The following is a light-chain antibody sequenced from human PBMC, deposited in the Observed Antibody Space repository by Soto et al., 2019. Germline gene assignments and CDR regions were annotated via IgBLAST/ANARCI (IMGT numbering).Light chain of an antibody. CDR1: ETVRSSS. CDR2: GAS. V-gene: IGKV3-20*01. Sequence: GLTQSGGTLSLSPGESASLSCRAGETVRSSSLAWYQQKPGQAPRLLIFGASTRAAGFPDRFSGSGSGSDFTLTISRLEPEDFAVYYCQQYGSSPRTFGQGTKVDIK. J-gene: IGKJ1*01. CDR3: QQYGSSPRT.